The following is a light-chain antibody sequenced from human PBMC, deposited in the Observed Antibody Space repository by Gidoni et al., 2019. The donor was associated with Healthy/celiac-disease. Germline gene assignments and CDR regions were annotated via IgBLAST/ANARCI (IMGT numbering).Light chain of an antibody. CDR3: QSADSSVTYV. CDR1: ALPKQY. CDR2: KDS. J-gene: IGLJ1*01. Sequence: SYELTQPPSVSVSPGQTARITCSGDALPKQYAYWYQQKPGQAPVLVIYKDSERPSGIPERFSGSSSGTTVTLTISGVQAEDEADYYCQSADSSVTYVFGTGTKVTV. V-gene: IGLV3-25*02.